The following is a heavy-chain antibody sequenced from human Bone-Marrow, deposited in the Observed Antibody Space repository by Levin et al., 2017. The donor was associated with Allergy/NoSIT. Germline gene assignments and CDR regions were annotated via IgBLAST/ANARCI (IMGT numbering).Heavy chain of an antibody. D-gene: IGHD6-6*01. CDR1: GFTFSSYG. CDR3: AKELGIAARLPFYYYYGMDV. CDR2: ISYDGSNK. Sequence: GGSLRLSCAASGFTFSSYGMHWVRQAPGKGLEWVAVISYDGSNKYYADSVKGRFTISRDNSKNTLYLQMNSLRAEDTAVYYCAKELGIAARLPFYYYYGMDVWGQGTTVTVSS. J-gene: IGHJ6*02. V-gene: IGHV3-30*18.